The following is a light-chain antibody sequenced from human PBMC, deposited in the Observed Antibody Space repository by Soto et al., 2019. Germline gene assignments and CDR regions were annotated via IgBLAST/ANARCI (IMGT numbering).Light chain of an antibody. CDR2: GAS. J-gene: IGKJ4*01. CDR3: QQYDNIILS. CDR1: QYVGNY. Sequence: IRLTQSPTSLIASVGDRVTITCQASQYVGNYLNWYQQKPGEPPRLLISGASNLEPGVPARFSGSGSGADFTFIISDLQPEDVATYFCQQYDNIILSFGGGNKVEI. V-gene: IGKV1-33*01.